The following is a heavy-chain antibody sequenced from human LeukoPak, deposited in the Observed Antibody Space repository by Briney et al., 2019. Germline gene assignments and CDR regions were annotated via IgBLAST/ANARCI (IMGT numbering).Heavy chain of an antibody. Sequence: SETLSLTCTVSGGSISSSSYYWGWIRQPPGKGLEWIGSIYYSGSTYYNPSLKSRVTISVDTSKNQFSLKLSSVTAADTAVYYCASHPGQQLVRWSYYYYGMDVWGQGTTVTVSS. CDR3: ASHPGQQLVRWSYYYYGMDV. D-gene: IGHD6-13*01. J-gene: IGHJ6*02. CDR2: IYYSGST. CDR1: GGSISSSSYY. V-gene: IGHV4-39*01.